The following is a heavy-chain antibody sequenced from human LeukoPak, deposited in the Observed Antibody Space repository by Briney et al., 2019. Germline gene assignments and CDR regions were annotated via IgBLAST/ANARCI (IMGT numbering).Heavy chain of an antibody. V-gene: IGHV4-4*07. J-gene: IGHJ3*02. CDR1: GGSISSYY. CDR3: ARDWYGTGRLDAFDI. Sequence: SKTLSLTCTVSGGSISSYYWSWIRQPAGKGLEWIGRIYTSGSTNYNPSLKSRVTMSVDTSKNQFSLKLSSVTAADTAVYYCARDWYGTGRLDAFDIWGQGTMVTVSS. CDR2: IYTSGST. D-gene: IGHD3-10*01.